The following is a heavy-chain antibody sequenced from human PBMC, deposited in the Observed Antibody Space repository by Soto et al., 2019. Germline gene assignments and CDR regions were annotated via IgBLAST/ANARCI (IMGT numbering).Heavy chain of an antibody. CDR1: GFTVSSNY. CDR3: ARDSTGGGYWYFDL. J-gene: IGHJ2*01. CDR2: IYSGGST. D-gene: IGHD2-2*01. V-gene: IGHV3-66*01. Sequence: EVQLVESGGGLVQPGGSLRLSCAASGFTVSSNYMSWVRQAPGKGLEWVSVIYSGGSTYYADSVKGRFTISRDNSKNTLYLQMNSLRAEDTAVYYCARDSTGGGYWYFDLWGRGTLVTVSS.